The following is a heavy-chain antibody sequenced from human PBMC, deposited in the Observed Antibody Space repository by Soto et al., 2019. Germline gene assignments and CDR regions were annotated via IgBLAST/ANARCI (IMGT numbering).Heavy chain of an antibody. CDR3: ARGQWPYYYGSGREYFQH. Sequence: TLSLTCTVSGGSISSSTYYWGWLRQPPGKGLEWIGSIYYSGSTYYNPSLKSRVTISVDTSKNQFSLKLSSVTAADTAVYYCARGQWPYYYGSGREYFQHWGQGTLVTVSS. D-gene: IGHD3-10*01. J-gene: IGHJ1*01. V-gene: IGHV4-39*01. CDR1: GGSISSSTYY. CDR2: IYYSGST.